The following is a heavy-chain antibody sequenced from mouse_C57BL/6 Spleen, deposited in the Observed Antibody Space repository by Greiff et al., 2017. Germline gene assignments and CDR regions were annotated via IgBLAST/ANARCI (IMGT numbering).Heavy chain of an antibody. CDR2: ISNGGGST. CDR1: GFTFSDYY. D-gene: IGHD3-2*02. CDR3: ARLDSSGYGWFAY. J-gene: IGHJ3*01. Sequence: EVQVVESGGGLVQPGGSLKLSCAASGFTFSDYYMYWVRQTPEKRLEWVAYISNGGGSTYYPDTVKGRFTISRDNAKNTLYLQMSRLKSEDTAMYYCARLDSSGYGWFAYWGQGTLVTVSA. V-gene: IGHV5-12*01.